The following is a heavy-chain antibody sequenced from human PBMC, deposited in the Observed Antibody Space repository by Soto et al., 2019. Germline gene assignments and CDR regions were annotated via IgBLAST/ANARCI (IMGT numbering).Heavy chain of an antibody. CDR3: TTDGPVDTAMAPFDY. V-gene: IGHV3-15*01. CDR2: IKSKTDGGTT. CDR1: GFTFSNAW. J-gene: IGHJ4*02. Sequence: PGGFLRLSCAASGFTFSNAWMSWVRQAPGKGLEWVGRIKSKTDGGTTDYAAPVKGRFTISRDDSKNTLYLQMNSLKTEDTAVYYCTTDGPVDTAMAPFDYWGQGTLVTVSS. D-gene: IGHD5-18*01.